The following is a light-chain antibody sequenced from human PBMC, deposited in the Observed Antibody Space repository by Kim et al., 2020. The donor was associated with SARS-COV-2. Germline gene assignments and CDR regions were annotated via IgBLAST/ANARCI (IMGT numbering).Light chain of an antibody. CDR2: YDS. J-gene: IGLJ2*01. CDR1: NIGRKS. Sequence: VAPGKTAMITCGGNNIGRKSIHWYQHKPGQAPVLVIYYDSDRPPGVSERFSASNSGNTATLAISSVEPGDEADYYCQVWENTLRTFGGGTQLTVL. CDR3: QVWENTLRT. V-gene: IGLV3-21*01.